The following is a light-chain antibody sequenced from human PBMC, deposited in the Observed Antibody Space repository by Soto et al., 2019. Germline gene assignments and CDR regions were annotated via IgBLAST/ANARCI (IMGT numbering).Light chain of an antibody. CDR1: SSNIGSNA. Sequence: QSVLTQPPSASGTPGQRVTISCSGSSSNIGSNAVSWYQHFPGTAPKVLIYGDDQRPSGVPDRFSGSKSGTSASLAISGLRAEDEADYFCAAWGDSLNTWVFGGGTKLTVL. V-gene: IGLV1-44*01. CDR3: AAWGDSLNTWV. J-gene: IGLJ3*02. CDR2: GDD.